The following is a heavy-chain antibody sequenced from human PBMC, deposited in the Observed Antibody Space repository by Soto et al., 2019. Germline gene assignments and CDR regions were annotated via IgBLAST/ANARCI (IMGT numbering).Heavy chain of an antibody. CDR3: ATGQPRYRFLEWLPPYGMDV. Sequence: AASVKVSCKVSGYTLTELSMHWVRQAPGKGLEWMGGFDPEDGETIYAQKFQGRVTMTEDTSTDTAYMELSSLRSEDTAVYYCATGQPRYRFLEWLPPYGMDVWGQGTTVTVSS. V-gene: IGHV1-24*01. CDR2: FDPEDGET. J-gene: IGHJ6*02. CDR1: GYTLTELS. D-gene: IGHD3-3*01.